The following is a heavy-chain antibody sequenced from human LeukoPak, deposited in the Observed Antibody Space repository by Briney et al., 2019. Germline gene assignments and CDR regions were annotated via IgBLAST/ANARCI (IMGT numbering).Heavy chain of an antibody. V-gene: IGHV3-74*01. D-gene: IGHD1-20*01. CDR2: IKGDGITI. CDR1: GFTFSNYM. J-gene: IGHJ4*02. Sequence: SGGSLRLSCAASGFTFSNYMMHWVRQAPGKGLVWVSRIKGDGITITYADSVKGRFTISRDNAKNTLYLQMNSLRAEDTAVYYCLRDLNWSLDQWGQGTLVTVSS. CDR3: LRDLNWSLDQ.